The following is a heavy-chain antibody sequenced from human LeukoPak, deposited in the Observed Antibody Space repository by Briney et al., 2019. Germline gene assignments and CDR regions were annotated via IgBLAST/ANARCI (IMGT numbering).Heavy chain of an antibody. D-gene: IGHD6-13*01. CDR1: GFTFRNYW. V-gene: IGHV3-7*03. CDR2: INEGGNEK. Sequence: GGSLRLSCAASGFTFRNYWMSWVRQVPGKGLEWVVNINEGGNEKNYVDSVKGRFTASRDNAQNSLYLQMNSLRVEDTAVYYCARHPNSNWDYWGQGTLVTVSS. J-gene: IGHJ4*02. CDR3: ARHPNSNWDY.